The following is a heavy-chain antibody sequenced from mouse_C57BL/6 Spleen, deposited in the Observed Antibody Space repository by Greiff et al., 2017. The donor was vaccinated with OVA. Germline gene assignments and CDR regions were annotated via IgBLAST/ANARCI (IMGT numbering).Heavy chain of an antibody. J-gene: IGHJ1*03. CDR1: GFTFSSYA. D-gene: IGHD4-1*01. CDR2: ISDGGSYT. Sequence: EVQLVESGGGLVKPGGSLKLSCAASGFTFSSYAMSWVRQTPEKRLEWVATISDGGSYTYYPDNVKGRFTISRDNAKNNLYLQMSHLKSEDTAMYYCARGSWDRYFDVWGTGTTVTVSS. V-gene: IGHV5-4*01. CDR3: ARGSWDRYFDV.